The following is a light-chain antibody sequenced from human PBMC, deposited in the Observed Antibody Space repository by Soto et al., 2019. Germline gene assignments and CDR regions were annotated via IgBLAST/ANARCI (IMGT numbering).Light chain of an antibody. V-gene: IGLV2-8*01. CDR3: TSYAGGNHV. CDR1: SSDVGGYNY. J-gene: IGLJ1*01. Sequence: QSALTQPPSASGSPGQSVTISCTGTSSDVGGYNYVSWYQQHPGKVPKLMVYEVNKRPSGVPDRFSGSKSGNTASLTVSGLQAVDEADYYCTSYAGGNHVSGTGTKVTVL. CDR2: EVN.